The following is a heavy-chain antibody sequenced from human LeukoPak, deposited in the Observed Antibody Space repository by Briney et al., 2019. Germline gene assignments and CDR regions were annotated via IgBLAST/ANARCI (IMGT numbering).Heavy chain of an antibody. CDR3: TRVLRGYGGYYFDY. Sequence: GGSLRLSCTASGFTFGDYAMSWFRQTPGKGLEWVGFIRSKAYGGTTEYAASVKGRFTISRDDSKSIAYLQMNSLKTEDTAVYYCTRVLRGYGGYYFDYWGQGTLVTVSS. CDR1: GFTFGDYA. J-gene: IGHJ4*02. V-gene: IGHV3-49*03. CDR2: IRSKAYGGTT. D-gene: IGHD4-23*01.